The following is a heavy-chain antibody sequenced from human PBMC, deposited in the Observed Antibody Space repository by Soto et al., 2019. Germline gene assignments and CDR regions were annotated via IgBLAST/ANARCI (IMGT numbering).Heavy chain of an antibody. D-gene: IGHD3-10*01. CDR3: ARTYYYGFGSPSRYVYNWIDP. CDR2: INPSGGST. CDR1: GYTFTSYY. J-gene: IGHJ5*02. Sequence: ASVKVSCKASGYTFTSYYMHWVRQAPGQGLEWMGIINPSGGSTSYAQKFQGRVTMTRDTSTSTVYMELSSLRSEDTAVYYCARTYYYGFGSPSRYVYNWIDPSGQATLVTVSS. V-gene: IGHV1-46*01.